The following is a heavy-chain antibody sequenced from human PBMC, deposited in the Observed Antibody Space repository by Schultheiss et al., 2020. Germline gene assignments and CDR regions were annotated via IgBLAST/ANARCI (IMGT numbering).Heavy chain of an antibody. CDR3: ARVAVAAAAGSIDY. D-gene: IGHD6-13*01. V-gene: IGHV4-61*05. J-gene: IGHJ4*02. CDR1: GGSISSSSYY. Sequence: SQTLSLTCTVSGGSISSSSYYWGWIRQPPGKGLEWIGYIYYSGSTNYNPSLKSRVTISVDTSKNQFSLKLSSVTAADTAVYYCARVAVAAAAGSIDYWGQGTLVTVSS. CDR2: IYYSGST.